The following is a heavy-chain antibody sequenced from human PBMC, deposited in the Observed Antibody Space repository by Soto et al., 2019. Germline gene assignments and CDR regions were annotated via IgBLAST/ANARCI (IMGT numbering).Heavy chain of an antibody. Sequence: SETLSLTCTVSGGSISSYYLSWIRQPTGKGLEWIGYIYYSGSTNYNPSLKSRVTISVDTSKNQFSLKLSSVTAADTAVYYCARDLGYDILTGYPTSNWFDPWGQGTLVTVSS. V-gene: IGHV4-59*01. CDR3: ARDLGYDILTGYPTSNWFDP. CDR1: GGSISSYY. J-gene: IGHJ5*02. D-gene: IGHD3-9*01. CDR2: IYYSGST.